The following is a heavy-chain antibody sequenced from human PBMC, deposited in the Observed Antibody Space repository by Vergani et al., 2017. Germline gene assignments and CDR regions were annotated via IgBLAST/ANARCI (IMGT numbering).Heavy chain of an antibody. J-gene: IGHJ6*03. CDR2: IYRTGRT. Sequence: QVQLQESGPGLVKPSETLSLTCTVSNDSVSNTFYYWGWIRQTPGKGLEWIGSIYRTGRTHFNPSLKSRVTISVDTSNNHFSLRLNSLTAADTAVYYCARQKGYYMDVWGKGATVTVS. V-gene: IGHV4-39*07. CDR3: ARQKGYYMDV. CDR1: NDSVSNTFYY.